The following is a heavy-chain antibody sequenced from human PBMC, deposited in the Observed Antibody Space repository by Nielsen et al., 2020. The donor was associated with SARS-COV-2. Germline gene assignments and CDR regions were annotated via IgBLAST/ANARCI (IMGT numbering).Heavy chain of an antibody. CDR1: GGSVSSGSYY. J-gene: IGHJ4*02. V-gene: IGHV4-61*01. CDR3: ARGDYDFWSGIDY. D-gene: IGHD3-3*01. Sequence: SETLSLTCTVSGGSVSSGSYYWSWIRQPPGKGLEWIGYIYYSGSTNYNPSLKSRVTISVDTSKNQFSLKLSSVTAADTAVYYCARGDYDFWSGIDYWGQGTLVPSPQ. CDR2: IYYSGST.